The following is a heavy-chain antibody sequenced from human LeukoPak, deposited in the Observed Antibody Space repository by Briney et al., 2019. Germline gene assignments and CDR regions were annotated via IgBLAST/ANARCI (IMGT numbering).Heavy chain of an antibody. CDR3: ARSGLPAPLDY. CDR2: IYYSGST. D-gene: IGHD2-15*01. V-gene: IGHV4-59*01. J-gene: IGHJ4*02. Sequence: SETLSLTCTVYGGSIGSYYWSWIRQPPGKGLEWIGYIYYSGSTNYNPSLKSRVAISVDTSKNQFSLKLSSVTAADTAVYYCARSGLPAPLDYWGQGTLVTVSS. CDR1: GGSIGSYY.